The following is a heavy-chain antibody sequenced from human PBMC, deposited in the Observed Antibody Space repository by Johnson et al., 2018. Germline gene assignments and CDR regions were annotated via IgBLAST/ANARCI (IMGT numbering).Heavy chain of an antibody. Sequence: QVQLVESGGGVVPPGRSLRLSCAASGFTFSSFGMHWVRQAPGKGLAWVAIIWYDGRNQYYTDSVKGRFTIPRDNSKNTLYLQMNSLRAEDTAMYYCARDPQVLPTTFDIWGQGTMVTVSS. D-gene: IGHD1-26*01. CDR3: ARDPQVLPTTFDI. V-gene: IGHV3-33*01. CDR2: IWYDGRNQ. CDR1: GFTFSSFG. J-gene: IGHJ3*02.